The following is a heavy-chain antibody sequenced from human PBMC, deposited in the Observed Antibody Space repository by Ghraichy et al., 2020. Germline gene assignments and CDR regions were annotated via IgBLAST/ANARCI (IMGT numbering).Heavy chain of an antibody. Sequence: SETLSLTCTVSGGSISSSSYYWGWIRQPPGKGLEWIGSIYYSGSTYYNPSLKSRVTISVDTSKNQFSLKLSSVTAADTAVYYCARFSTVTSWGQGTLVTVSS. CDR3: ARFSTVTS. CDR1: GGSISSSSYY. CDR2: IYYSGST. D-gene: IGHD4-17*01. V-gene: IGHV4-39*01. J-gene: IGHJ4*02.